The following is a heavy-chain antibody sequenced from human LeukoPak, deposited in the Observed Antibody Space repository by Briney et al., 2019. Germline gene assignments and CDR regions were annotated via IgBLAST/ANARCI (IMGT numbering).Heavy chain of an antibody. CDR2: ISRSSKYI. CDR1: GFTFNTYN. D-gene: IGHD2-15*01. J-gene: IGHJ4*02. CDR3: ARDCCSGGSCYYFDY. V-gene: IGHV3-21*01. Sequence: GGSLRLSCAASGFTFNTYNMNWVRQAPGKGLEWVSSISRSSKYIYYADSVKGRFTISRDNAKNSLYLQMNSLRAEDTAVHYCARDCCSGGSCYYFDYWGQGTLVTVSS.